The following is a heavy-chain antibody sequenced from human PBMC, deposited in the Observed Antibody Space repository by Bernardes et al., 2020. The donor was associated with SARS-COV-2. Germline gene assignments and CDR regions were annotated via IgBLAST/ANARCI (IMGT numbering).Heavy chain of an antibody. D-gene: IGHD3-10*01. CDR3: ARDQAINSAEYYFDY. Sequence: SETLSLTCTVSGDSISSGSSYWSWIRQPAGKGLEWIGRIYTSGSPNYNPSLKSRVTISVDKSKNQFSLKLTSVTAADTAVYYCARDQAINSAEYYFDYWGQGTLVTVSS. CDR1: GDSISSGSSY. V-gene: IGHV4-61*02. CDR2: IYTSGSP. J-gene: IGHJ4*02.